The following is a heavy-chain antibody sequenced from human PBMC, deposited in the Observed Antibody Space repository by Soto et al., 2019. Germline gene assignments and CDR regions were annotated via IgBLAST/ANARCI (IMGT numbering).Heavy chain of an antibody. CDR2: ISAYNGNT. Sequence: QVQLVQSGTEVKQPGASVKVSCKASGYTFTTYGINWVRQAPGQGLEWMGWISAYNGNTNYAQNLQGRVTMTTDTTTSTAYMELRGLRSDDTAVHYCARDETIATPAGGYWGQGTLVTVSS. D-gene: IGHD6-6*01. CDR3: ARDETIATPAGGY. CDR1: GYTFTTYG. J-gene: IGHJ4*02. V-gene: IGHV1-18*01.